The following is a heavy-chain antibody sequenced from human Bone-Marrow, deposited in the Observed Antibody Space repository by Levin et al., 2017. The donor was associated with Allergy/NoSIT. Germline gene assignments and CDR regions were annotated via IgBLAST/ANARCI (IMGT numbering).Heavy chain of an antibody. CDR1: GFTFSSYG. V-gene: IGHV3-30*18. Sequence: GGSLRLSCAASGFTFSSYGMHWVRQAPGKGLEWVAVISYDGSNKYYADSVKGRFTISRDNSKNTLYLQMNSLRAEDTAVYYCAKDPHSSGWYGYFQHWGQGTLVTVSS. D-gene: IGHD6-19*01. CDR3: AKDPHSSGWYGYFQH. CDR2: ISYDGSNK. J-gene: IGHJ1*01.